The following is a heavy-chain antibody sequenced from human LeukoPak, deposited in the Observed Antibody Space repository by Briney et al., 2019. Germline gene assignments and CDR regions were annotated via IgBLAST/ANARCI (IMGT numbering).Heavy chain of an antibody. Sequence: PGGSLRLSCAASGFTFSSYAMSWVRQAPGKGLEWVSVIYSGGNTYYADSVKGRFTISRDNSKNTLYLQMNGLRAEDTAVYYCARDSSSGWYHGDWGQGTLVTVSS. D-gene: IGHD6-19*01. CDR3: ARDSSSGWYHGD. V-gene: IGHV3-66*01. J-gene: IGHJ4*02. CDR1: GFTFSSYA. CDR2: IYSGGNT.